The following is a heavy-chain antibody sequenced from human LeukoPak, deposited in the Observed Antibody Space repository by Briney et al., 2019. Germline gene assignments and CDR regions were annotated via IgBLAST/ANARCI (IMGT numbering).Heavy chain of an antibody. CDR1: GFTFSNYA. J-gene: IGHJ4*02. V-gene: IGHV3-23*01. CDR2: ISGSGGTT. D-gene: IGHD2-2*01. CDR3: AKGWVVPAATPFFDY. Sequence: GGSLRLSCAASGFTFSNYAMSWVRQAPGKGLEWVSTISGSGGTTYYADSVKGRFTISRDNSKNTLYLQMNSLRAEDTAVYYCAKGWVVPAATPFFDYWGQGALVTVSS.